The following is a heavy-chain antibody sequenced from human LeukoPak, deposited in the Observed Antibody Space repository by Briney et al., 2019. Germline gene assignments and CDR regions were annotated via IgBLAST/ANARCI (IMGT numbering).Heavy chain of an antibody. CDR1: GYTFTSYY. J-gene: IGHJ6*02. V-gene: IGHV1-46*01. Sequence: ASVKVSCKASGYTFTSYYTHWVRQAPGRGLEWMGIINPSGGSTSYAQKFQGRVTMTRDTSTSTVYMELSSLRSEDTAVYYCAISGRGDIRYFDWLFPRYGMDVWGQGTTVTVSS. CDR3: AISGRGDIRYFDWLFPRYGMDV. D-gene: IGHD3-9*01. CDR2: INPSGGST.